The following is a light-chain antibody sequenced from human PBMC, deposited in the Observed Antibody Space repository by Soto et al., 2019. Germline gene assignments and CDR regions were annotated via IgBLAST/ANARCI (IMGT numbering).Light chain of an antibody. CDR2: AAS. V-gene: IGKV1-6*01. CDR1: QGIRND. CDR3: LQDYNYPWT. Sequence: AIQMTQSPSSLSASVGDRVTITCRASQGIRNDLSWYQQKPGKAPKLLIYAASSLQSGVPSRFSGSGSGTDFTLNISSLQPEDFASYYCLQDYNYPWTFGQGTKVDI. J-gene: IGKJ1*01.